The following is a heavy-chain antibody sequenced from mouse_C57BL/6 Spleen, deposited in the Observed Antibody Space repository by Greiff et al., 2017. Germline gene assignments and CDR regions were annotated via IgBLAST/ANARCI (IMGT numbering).Heavy chain of an antibody. CDR3: ARSHYDFDYAMEG. J-gene: IGHJ4*01. D-gene: IGHD2-4*01. V-gene: IGHV1-26*01. CDR2: INPYNGCT. Sequence: EVQLQQSGPELVKPGASVKISCKASGYTFTDYYMNWVKQSPGQSLEWIGDINPYNGCTSYNQKFKGKTTLTVDKSSSTAYMELRSLTSENSAVYYGARSHYDFDYAMEGWGQGTSVTVSS. CDR1: GYTFTDYY.